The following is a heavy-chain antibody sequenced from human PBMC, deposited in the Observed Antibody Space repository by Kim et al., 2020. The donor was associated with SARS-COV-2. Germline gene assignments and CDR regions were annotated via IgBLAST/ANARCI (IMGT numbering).Heavy chain of an antibody. CDR2: INHSGST. D-gene: IGHD6-19*01. J-gene: IGHJ3*02. Sequence: SETLSLTCAVYGGSFSGYYWSWIRQPPGKGLEWIGEINHSGSTNYNPSLKSRVTISVDTSKNQFSLKLSSVTAADTAVYYCARGGIAVSDAFDIWGQGT. CDR1: GGSFSGYY. CDR3: ARGGIAVSDAFDI. V-gene: IGHV4-34*01.